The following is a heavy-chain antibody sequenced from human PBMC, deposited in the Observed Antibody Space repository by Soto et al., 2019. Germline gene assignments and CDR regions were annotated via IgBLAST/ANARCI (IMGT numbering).Heavy chain of an antibody. CDR1: GGSISSSYYY. CDR2: IYYSGGT. V-gene: IGHV4-39*01. J-gene: IGHJ4*02. D-gene: IGHD1-26*01. Sequence: SETLSLTCTVSGGSISSSYYYWGWIRQPPGKGLEWIGSIYYSGGTYYSPSLKSRVTMSVDTSKNQFSLKLSSVTAADTAVYYCARPSGSYLYYFDYWGQGTLVTV. CDR3: ARPSGSYLYYFDY.